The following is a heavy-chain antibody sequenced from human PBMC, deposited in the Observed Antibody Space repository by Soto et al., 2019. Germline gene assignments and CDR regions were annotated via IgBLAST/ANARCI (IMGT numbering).Heavy chain of an antibody. V-gene: IGHV4-59*01. J-gene: IGHJ6*03. CDR2: IYNSGST. CDR3: AREMGYCTTTSCHAGPLYYYMDV. Sequence: PSETLSLTCTFSGGSILGYHWSWIRQPPGKGLEWIGEIYNSGSTNYNPSLKSRVTISVDTSKNQFSLELNSVSAADTAVYYCAREMGYCTTTSCHAGPLYYYMDVWGKGTTVTVSS. D-gene: IGHD2-2*01. CDR1: GGSILGYH.